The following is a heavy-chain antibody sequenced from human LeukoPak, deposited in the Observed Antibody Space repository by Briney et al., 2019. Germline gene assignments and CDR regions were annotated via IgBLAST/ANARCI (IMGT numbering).Heavy chain of an antibody. J-gene: IGHJ4*02. Sequence: PGGPLRLLFAALRFTFSSFSMNWVRHAPGKGLEWVSSISSSSSYIYYADSVKGRFTISRDNAKNSLYLQMNSLRAVDTAVYYCGKVTTSFWGQGTLVTVSS. D-gene: IGHD4-17*01. CDR2: ISSSSSYI. CDR1: RFTFSSFS. CDR3: GKVTTSF. V-gene: IGHV3-21*01.